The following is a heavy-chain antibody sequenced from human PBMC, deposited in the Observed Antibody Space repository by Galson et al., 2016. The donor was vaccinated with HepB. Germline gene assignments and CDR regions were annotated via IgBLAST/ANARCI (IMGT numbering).Heavy chain of an antibody. Sequence: SLRLSCAASAFTFSNFGMHWVRQAPGKGLQWVAVIWYNGGQKYYADFAKGQFTISRDNSENTLYLQMNNLRAEDTAVYYCVRGDHYATSGYFLDHWGQGTLVTVSS. CDR3: VRGDHYATSGYFLDH. D-gene: IGHD3-22*01. J-gene: IGHJ4*02. CDR2: IWYNGGQK. V-gene: IGHV3-33*01. CDR1: AFTFSNFG.